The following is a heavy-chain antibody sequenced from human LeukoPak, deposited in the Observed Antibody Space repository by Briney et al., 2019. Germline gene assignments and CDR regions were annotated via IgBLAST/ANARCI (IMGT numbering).Heavy chain of an antibody. CDR1: GFSFSAHD. CDR2: LASDGTTK. CDR3: TRDHMWGFDY. D-gene: IGHD1-26*01. Sequence: GGSLRLSCAASGFSFSAHDMHWARQAPGQGLEWLAYLASDGTTKYYADSVRSRSTLSRDTSKNTAFLQMNSLTPEDTAVYYCTRDHMWGFDYWGQGILVTVTS. J-gene: IGHJ4*02. V-gene: IGHV3-30*02.